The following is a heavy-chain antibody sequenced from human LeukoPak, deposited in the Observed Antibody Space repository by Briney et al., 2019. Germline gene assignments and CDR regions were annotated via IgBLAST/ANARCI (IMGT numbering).Heavy chain of an antibody. J-gene: IGHJ4*02. D-gene: IGHD4-23*01. V-gene: IGHV3-30*02. CDR1: GLTFTSHG. Sequence: GGSLRLSCTTSGLTFTSHGFHWLRQVVGKRLEWVAFVRNDASDTYHANSEKGRFSVSRDDSKNTLYLQMNSLRPEDTAIYYCARDRGKDYFDSWGQGTQVTVSS. CDR3: ARDRGKDYFDS. CDR2: VRNDASDT.